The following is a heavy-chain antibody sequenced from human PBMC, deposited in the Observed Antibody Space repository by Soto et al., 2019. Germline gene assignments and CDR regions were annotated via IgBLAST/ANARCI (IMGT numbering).Heavy chain of an antibody. V-gene: IGHV4-59*08. J-gene: IGHJ3*02. D-gene: IGHD6-19*01. CDR2: LFYSGNT. CDR1: GGSINSFY. Sequence: QVQLQESGPGLVKPSETLSLTCTVSGGSINSFYWSWIRQPPGQGLEWIGYLFYSGNTYYIPTLKSRVTISVDASKNHLYLRLTSVTAADTAVYYCARSIAVDAFDIWGQGTMVTVSS. CDR3: ARSIAVDAFDI.